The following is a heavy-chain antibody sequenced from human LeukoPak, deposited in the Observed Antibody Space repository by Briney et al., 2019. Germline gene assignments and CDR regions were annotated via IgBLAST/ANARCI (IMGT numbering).Heavy chain of an antibody. CDR3: AREGGGHTFSSTVTTPRNWFDP. CDR1: GYSFTSYY. CDR2: INPSGGST. V-gene: IGHV1-46*01. Sequence: ASVNVSCKASGYSFTSYYMHWVRQAPGQGLERMGIINPSGGSTSYAQKFQGRVTMTRDTSTSTVYMELSSLRSEDTAVYYCAREGGGHTFSSTVTTPRNWFDPWGQGTLVTVSS. D-gene: IGHD4-11*01. J-gene: IGHJ5*02.